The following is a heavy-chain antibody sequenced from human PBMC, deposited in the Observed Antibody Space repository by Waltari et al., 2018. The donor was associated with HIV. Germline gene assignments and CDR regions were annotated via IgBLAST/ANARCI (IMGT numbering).Heavy chain of an antibody. CDR3: ARATDYGDSSSRFDY. CDR2: IYYSGST. D-gene: IGHD4-17*01. Sequence: QVQLQESGPGLVKPSETLSLTCTVSGGSISSYYWSWIRQPPGKGLEWIGYIYYSGSTNYNPSLKSRVTISVDTSKNQFSLKLSSVTAADTAVYYCARATDYGDSSSRFDYWGQGTLVTVSS. J-gene: IGHJ4*02. CDR1: GGSISSYY. V-gene: IGHV4-59*01.